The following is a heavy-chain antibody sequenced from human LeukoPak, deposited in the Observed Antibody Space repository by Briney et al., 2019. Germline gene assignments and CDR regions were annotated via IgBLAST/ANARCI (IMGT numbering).Heavy chain of an antibody. V-gene: IGHV4-59*01. J-gene: IGHJ5*02. Sequence: RPSETLSLTCTVSGGSISSYYWSWIRQPPGKGLEWIGYIYYSGSTNYNPSLKSRVTISVDTSKNQFSLKLSSVTAADTAVYYCARGADYYGSGTEWFDPWGQGTLVTVSS. CDR2: IYYSGST. CDR1: GGSISSYY. D-gene: IGHD3-10*01. CDR3: ARGADYYGSGTEWFDP.